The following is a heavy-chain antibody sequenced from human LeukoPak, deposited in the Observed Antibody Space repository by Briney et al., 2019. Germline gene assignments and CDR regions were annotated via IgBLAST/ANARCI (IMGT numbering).Heavy chain of an antibody. CDR3: APGGVVTSDVFDI. J-gene: IGHJ3*02. Sequence: PGGSLRLSCAASGFTFSSYGMHWVRQAPGKGLEWVAVISYDGSNKYYADSVKGRFTISRDNSKNTLYLQMNSLRAEDTAVYYCAPGGVVTSDVFDIWGQGTMVTVSS. V-gene: IGHV3-30*03. CDR2: ISYDGSNK. CDR1: GFTFSSYG. D-gene: IGHD3-16*01.